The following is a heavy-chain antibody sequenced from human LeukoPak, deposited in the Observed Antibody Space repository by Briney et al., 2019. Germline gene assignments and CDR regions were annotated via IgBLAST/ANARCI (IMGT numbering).Heavy chain of an antibody. CDR3: AGQLRFLEWFEIRFDY. D-gene: IGHD3-3*01. CDR1: GYTFTSYY. V-gene: IGHV1-46*01. CDR2: INASDGST. Sequence: ASVKVSCKASGYTFTSYYMHWVRQAPGQRREWMGWINASDGSTNYAQKFQGRVTITEDTSTDTAYMELSSLRSEDTAVYYCAGQLRFLEWFEIRFDYWGQGTLVTVSS. J-gene: IGHJ4*02.